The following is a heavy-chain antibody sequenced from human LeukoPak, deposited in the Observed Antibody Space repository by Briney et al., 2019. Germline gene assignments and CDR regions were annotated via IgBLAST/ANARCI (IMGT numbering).Heavy chain of an antibody. V-gene: IGHV1-18*04. Sequence: ASVKVSCKASGYTFTSYYMHWVRQAPGQGLEWMGWISAYNGNTNYAQKLQGRVTMTTDTSTSTAYMELRSLRSDDTAVYYCAREQWLVRRMDVWGKGTTVTVSS. D-gene: IGHD6-19*01. CDR2: ISAYNGNT. CDR3: AREQWLVRRMDV. CDR1: GYTFTSYY. J-gene: IGHJ6*03.